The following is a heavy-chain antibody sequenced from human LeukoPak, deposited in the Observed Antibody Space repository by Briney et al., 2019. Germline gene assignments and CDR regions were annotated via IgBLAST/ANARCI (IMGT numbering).Heavy chain of an antibody. CDR1: GFSFVDYA. D-gene: IGHD4-23*01. V-gene: IGHV3-49*04. CDR2: IRSKAYGGTT. Sequence: PGGSLRLSCTASGFSFVDYAMSWVRQAPGKGLEWVGFIRSKAYGGTTEYAASVKGRFTISRDDSKSIAYLQMNSLKTEDTAVYYCTSGGTSYYWGQGTLVTVSS. J-gene: IGHJ4*02. CDR3: TSGGTSYY.